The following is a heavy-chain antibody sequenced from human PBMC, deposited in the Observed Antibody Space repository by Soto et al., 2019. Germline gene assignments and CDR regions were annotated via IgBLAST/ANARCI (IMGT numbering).Heavy chain of an antibody. CDR2: IYWDDDT. J-gene: IGHJ4*02. CDR3: AHTMAPRILDS. CDR1: GFSLITSGVG. V-gene: IGHV2-5*02. Sequence: QITLKEAGPTLVKPTQTLTLTCSFSGFSLITSGVGVGWIRQPPGNALEWLALIYWDDDTGYSKSLRNRLTFTKDTSRNQLVLTMTNMDPADTGTYYCAHTMAPRILDSWGQGTLVTVSS.